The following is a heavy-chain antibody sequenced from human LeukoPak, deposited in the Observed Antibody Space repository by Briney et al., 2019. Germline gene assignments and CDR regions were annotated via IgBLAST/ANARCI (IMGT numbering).Heavy chain of an antibody. CDR1: GYTFTGYY. V-gene: IGHV1-2*06. CDR3: ARPHGDTTADDAFDI. D-gene: IGHD1-1*01. Sequence: ASVKVSCKASGYTFTGYYMHWMRQAPGQGLEWMGRINPKSGGTNSAQQFQGRVTMTRDTSISTVYMELTRPSSDDTAVYYCARPHGDTTADDAFDIWGQGTMVTVSS. CDR2: INPKSGGT. J-gene: IGHJ3*02.